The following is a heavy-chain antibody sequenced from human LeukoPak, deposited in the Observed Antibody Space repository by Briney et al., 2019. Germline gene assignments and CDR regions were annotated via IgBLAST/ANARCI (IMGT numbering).Heavy chain of an antibody. J-gene: IGHJ4*02. V-gene: IGHV3-48*03. CDR2: ISITSNTI. D-gene: IGHD5-24*01. Sequence: PGGSLRLSCAASGFTFSSYEMNWVRQAPGKGLDWVSYISITSNTIHYADSVKGRFTISRDNAKNSLYLQMTSLRADDTAIYYCARGGLDAYDYWGQGTLVTVSS. CDR1: GFTFSSYE. CDR3: ARGGLDAYDY.